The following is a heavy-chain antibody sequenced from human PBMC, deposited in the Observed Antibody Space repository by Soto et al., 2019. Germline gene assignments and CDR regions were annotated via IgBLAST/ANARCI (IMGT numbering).Heavy chain of an antibody. CDR2: ISAYNGNT. CDR3: ASGRGSYDSSGYYVY. D-gene: IGHD3-22*01. J-gene: IGHJ4*02. V-gene: IGHV1-18*04. CDR1: GYTFTSYG. Sequence: GASVKVSCKASGYTFTSYGISWVRQAPGQGLEWMGWISAYNGNTNYAQKLQGRVTMTTDTSTSTAYMELRSLRSDDTAVYYCASGRGSYDSSGYYVYWGQGTLVTVSS.